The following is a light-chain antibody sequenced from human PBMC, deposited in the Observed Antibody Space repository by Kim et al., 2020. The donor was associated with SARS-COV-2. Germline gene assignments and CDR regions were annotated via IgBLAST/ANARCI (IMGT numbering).Light chain of an antibody. CDR2: DVS. Sequence: PSITISCTATSSDVGGYNYVSWYQQHPGKAPKLMIYDVSNRPSGVSNRFSGSKSGNTASLTISGLQAEDEADYYCSSYTSSSTVVFGGGTQLTVL. V-gene: IGLV2-14*03. CDR1: SSDVGGYNY. J-gene: IGLJ2*01. CDR3: SSYTSSSTVV.